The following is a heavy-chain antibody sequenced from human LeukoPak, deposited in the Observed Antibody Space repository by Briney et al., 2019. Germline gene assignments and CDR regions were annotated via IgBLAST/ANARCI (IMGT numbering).Heavy chain of an antibody. CDR2: ISYDGSNK. Sequence: GGSLRLSCAASGFTFSSYAMHWVRQAPGKGLEWVAVISYDGSNKYYADSVKGRFTISRDNSKNTLYLQMNSLRAGDTAVYYCARVQGRYSYGSGFDSWGQGTLVTVSS. V-gene: IGHV3-30*04. J-gene: IGHJ4*02. CDR1: GFTFSSYA. D-gene: IGHD5-18*01. CDR3: ARVQGRYSYGSGFDS.